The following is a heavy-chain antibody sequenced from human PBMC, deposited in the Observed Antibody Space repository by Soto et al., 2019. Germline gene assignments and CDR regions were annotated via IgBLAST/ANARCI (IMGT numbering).Heavy chain of an antibody. J-gene: IGHJ4*02. Sequence: QVQLVESGGGVVQPGRSLRLSCAASEFIFSSYAMHWVRQAPGKGLEWVAIISYDGNDQFYAESVKGRFTISRDNSKNTLFLQMSSLRSEDTAVYYCARDTHVVSTTCPGYWGQGTLVTVSS. CDR1: EFIFSSYA. CDR2: ISYDGNDQ. V-gene: IGHV3-30-3*01. D-gene: IGHD3-22*01. CDR3: ARDTHVVSTTCPGY.